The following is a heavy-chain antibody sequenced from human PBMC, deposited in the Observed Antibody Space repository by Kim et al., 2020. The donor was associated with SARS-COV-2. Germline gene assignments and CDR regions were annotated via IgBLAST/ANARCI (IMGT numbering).Heavy chain of an antibody. Sequence: ASVKVSCKASGYTFIDYYIQWVRQAPGQGLEWMGRINLKNGDTNTAQMLHGRVTMTRDTSINTVYMELSSLTSDDTAVYYCARGGCSSSCHDFWGQGTLVTVSS. CDR3: ARGGCSSSCHDF. D-gene: IGHD2-2*01. CDR1: GYTFIDYY. CDR2: INLKNGDT. V-gene: IGHV1-2*06. J-gene: IGHJ4*02.